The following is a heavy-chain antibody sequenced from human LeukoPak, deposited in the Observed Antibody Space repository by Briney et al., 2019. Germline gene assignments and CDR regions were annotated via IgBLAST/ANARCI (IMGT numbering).Heavy chain of an antibody. CDR2: VSTSGNTI. D-gene: IGHD6-13*01. CDR3: ARVYPSNNWYDAFDI. J-gene: IGHJ3*02. V-gene: IGHV3-11*01. CDR1: RFNFRIYY. Sequence: GGSLRLSCAASRFNFRIYYMSWIRQPPGKGLEWISYVSTSGNTIYYADSVKGRFSIFRDNTKNSLYVQMDSLRAEDTAVYYCARVYPSNNWYDAFDIWGQGTMVTVSS.